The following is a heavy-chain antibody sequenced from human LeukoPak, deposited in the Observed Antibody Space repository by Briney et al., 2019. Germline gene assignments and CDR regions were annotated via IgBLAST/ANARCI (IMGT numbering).Heavy chain of an antibody. CDR2: NSGNGGTT. CDR1: GLTSSNYA. J-gene: IGHJ4*02. D-gene: IGHD6-13*01. Sequence: PGGSLTLSCVDSGLTSSNYAMSWLREAPGGGVEWVSPNSGNGGTTYYADSVKGRFTISRDNSKNTLYLQMNSLRAEDTAVFYCAKATTISAAGSHFVYWGQGTLVTVSS. V-gene: IGHV3-23*01. CDR3: AKATTISAAGSHFVY.